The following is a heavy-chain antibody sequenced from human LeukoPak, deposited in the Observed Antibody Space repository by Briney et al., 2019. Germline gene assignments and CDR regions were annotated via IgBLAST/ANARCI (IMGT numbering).Heavy chain of an antibody. Sequence: GASVKVSCKASGYTFTGYYMHWVRQAPGQGLEWMGWINPNSGGTNYAQKFQGRVTMTEDTSTDTAYMELSSLRSEDTAVYYCATIKVGLPGDQTDYWGQGTLVTVSS. J-gene: IGHJ4*02. CDR1: GYTFTGYY. D-gene: IGHD5-12*01. V-gene: IGHV1-2*02. CDR2: INPNSGGT. CDR3: ATIKVGLPGDQTDY.